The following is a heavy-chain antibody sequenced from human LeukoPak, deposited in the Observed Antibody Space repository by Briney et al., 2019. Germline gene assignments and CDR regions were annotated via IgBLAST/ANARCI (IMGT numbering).Heavy chain of an antibody. CDR2: ISSSSSYI. J-gene: IGHJ3*01. V-gene: IGHV3-21*04. CDR1: GFTFSSYS. Sequence: PGGSLRLSCAASGFTFSSYSMNWVRQAPGKGLEWVSSISSSSSYIYYADSVKGRFTISRDNSKDSLYLQMNSMTTEDTALYYCAKDLASVYDAFNVWGQGTMVTVSS. CDR3: AKDLASVYDAFNV.